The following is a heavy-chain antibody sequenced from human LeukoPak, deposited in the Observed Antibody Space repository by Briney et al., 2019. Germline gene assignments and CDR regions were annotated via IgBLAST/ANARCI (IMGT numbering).Heavy chain of an antibody. CDR2: IIPIFGTA. CDR3: ARDFPPHYSSGWPNWFDP. J-gene: IGHJ5*02. D-gene: IGHD6-19*01. CDR1: GGTFSSYA. Sequence: ASVKVSCKASGGTFSSYAISWVRQAPGQGLEWMGGIIPIFGTANCAQKFQGRVTITADESTSTAYMELSSLRSEDTAVYYCARDFPPHYSSGWPNWFDPWGQGTLVTVSS. V-gene: IGHV1-69*01.